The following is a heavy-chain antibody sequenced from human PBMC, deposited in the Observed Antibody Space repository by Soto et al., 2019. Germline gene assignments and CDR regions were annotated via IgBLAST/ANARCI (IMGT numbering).Heavy chain of an antibody. CDR3: ARDSHDYGDPLYIQF. Sequence: GASVKVSCKASGYTFTSYGISWVRQAPGQGLEWMGWISAYNGNTNYAQKIQGRVTMTTDTSTSTAYMELRSLRSDDTAVYYCARDSHDYGDPLYIQFWGQGILVTVSS. CDR1: GYTFTSYG. J-gene: IGHJ1*01. V-gene: IGHV1-18*01. CDR2: ISAYNGNT. D-gene: IGHD4-17*01.